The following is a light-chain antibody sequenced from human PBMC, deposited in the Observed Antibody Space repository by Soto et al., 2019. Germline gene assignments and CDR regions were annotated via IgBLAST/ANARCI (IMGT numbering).Light chain of an antibody. V-gene: IGKV1-27*01. CDR3: QKYDRDPWT. CDR1: QGISNY. CDR2: AAS. J-gene: IGKJ1*01. Sequence: DIQMTQSPSSLSASVGDRVTITCRASQGISNYLAWYQQKPGKIPNLLIYAASTLKSGVPTLFSGSSAGTVFPLTISSLPHEYVASYYYQKYDRDPWTFGQGTKVEIK.